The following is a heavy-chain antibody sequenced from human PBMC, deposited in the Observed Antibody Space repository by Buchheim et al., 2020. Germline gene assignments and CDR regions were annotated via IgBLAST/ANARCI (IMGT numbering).Heavy chain of an antibody. CDR1: GFTFSDYY. CDR3: ARDPVVVVPAAIEPGGWFDP. CDR2: ISSSGSTI. V-gene: IGHV3-11*01. D-gene: IGHD2-2*02. J-gene: IGHJ5*02. Sequence: QVQLVESGGGLVKPGGSLRLSCAASGFTFSDYYMSWIRQAPGKGLEWVSYISSSGSTIYYADSVKGRFTISRDNARNSLYLQMNSLRAEDTAVYYCARDPVVVVPAAIEPGGWFDPWGQGTL.